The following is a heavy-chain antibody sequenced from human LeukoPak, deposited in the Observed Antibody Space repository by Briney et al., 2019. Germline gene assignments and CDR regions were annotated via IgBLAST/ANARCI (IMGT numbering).Heavy chain of an antibody. CDR2: INHDGSDT. V-gene: IGHV3-74*01. J-gene: IGHJ4*02. CDR3: WVAAKGY. Sequence: GGSLRLSCGASGFIFSDYYMSWIRQVPGRGPVWVSRINHDGSDTIYADSVRGRFTISRDDAKNTLYLQMNNLRAEDTAVYYCWVAAKGYWGQGTLVTVSS. D-gene: IGHD2-15*01. CDR1: GFIFSDYY.